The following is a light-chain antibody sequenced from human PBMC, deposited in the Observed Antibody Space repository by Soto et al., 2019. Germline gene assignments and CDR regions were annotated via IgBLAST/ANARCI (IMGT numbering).Light chain of an antibody. CDR1: NSRSGSNY. J-gene: IGLJ1*01. CDR3: AKWDDSLRVYV. Sequence: QSVLSQPPSASGTPGQRVTISCSTTNSRSGSNYVYWYQQLPGAAPKLLIYRNDQRPSGVPDRFSASKSGTSASLAISGLRSEDEADYFCAKWDDSLRVYVFGSGTKVTV. V-gene: IGLV1-47*01. CDR2: RND.